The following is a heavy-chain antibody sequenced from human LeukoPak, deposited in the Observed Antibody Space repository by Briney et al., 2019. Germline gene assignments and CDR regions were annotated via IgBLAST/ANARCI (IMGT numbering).Heavy chain of an antibody. CDR3: AKGGLVVVAASIDY. Sequence: GGSLRLSCAASGFTFSSYEMNWVRQAPGKGLEWVSYISSSGSTIYYADSVKGRFTISRDNSKNTLYLQMNSLRAEDTAVYYCAKGGLVVVAASIDYWGQGTLVTVSS. D-gene: IGHD2-15*01. CDR1: GFTFSSYE. V-gene: IGHV3-48*03. J-gene: IGHJ4*02. CDR2: ISSSGSTI.